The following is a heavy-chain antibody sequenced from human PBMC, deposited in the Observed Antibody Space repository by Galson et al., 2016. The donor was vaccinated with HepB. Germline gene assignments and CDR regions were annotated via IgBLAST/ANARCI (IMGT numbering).Heavy chain of an antibody. J-gene: IGHJ3*01. CDR2: TYYRSEWYH. CDR1: GDSVSNDHSA. D-gene: IGHD6-13*01. Sequence: CAISGDSVSNDHSAWHWIRQSASRGLEWLGRTYYRSEWYHDYAESVQGRIAIIPDTSTNQLSLQLNTVTPEDTARYYCASAKAAGTAFYLCGQGTMVTVSS. CDR3: ASAKAAGTAFYL. V-gene: IGHV6-1*01.